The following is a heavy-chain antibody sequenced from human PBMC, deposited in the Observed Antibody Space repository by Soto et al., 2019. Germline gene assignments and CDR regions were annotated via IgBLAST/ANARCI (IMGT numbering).Heavy chain of an antibody. V-gene: IGHV1-69*01. CDR2: IIPIFGTP. D-gene: IGHD3-10*01. Sequence: QVPLVQFGAEVKKPGSSVKVSCKASGGIFSTYAISWLRQAPGQGLEWMGGIIPIFGTPNYAQRFQGRVTITADESTSTAYMELSRLRSEDTAVYYCARDRDDYGSGNYYNRIDFWGQGTLVTVSS. CDR1: GGIFSTYA. CDR3: ARDRDDYGSGNYYNRIDF. J-gene: IGHJ4*02.